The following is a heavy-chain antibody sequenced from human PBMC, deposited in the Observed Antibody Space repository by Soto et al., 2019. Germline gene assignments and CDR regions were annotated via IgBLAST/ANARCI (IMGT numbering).Heavy chain of an antibody. V-gene: IGHV1-46*01. J-gene: IGHJ6*02. CDR2: INPSGGST. CDR3: AKAGVPAASLWYYYYYYGMDV. D-gene: IGHD2-2*01. Sequence: ASVKVSCKAPGYTLTSYYMHWVRQAPGQGLEWMGIINPSGGSTNYAQKFQGRVTMTRDTSTSTVYMGLSSLRSEDTAVYYCAKAGVPAASLWYYYYYYGMDVWGQGTTVTVSS. CDR1: GYTLTSYY.